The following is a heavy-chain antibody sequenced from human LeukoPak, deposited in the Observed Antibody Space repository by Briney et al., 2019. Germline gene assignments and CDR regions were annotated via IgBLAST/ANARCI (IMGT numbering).Heavy chain of an antibody. CDR3: ARVNINNWHSCDY. J-gene: IGHJ4*02. CDR1: GGSISSNNW. CDR2: IYHSGSP. V-gene: IGHV4-4*02. D-gene: IGHD1-1*01. Sequence: SETLSLTCAVSGGSISSNNWWGWVRQPPGKGLEWIGEIYHSGSPNYNPSLKSRVTISVDKSRNHFSLNPSSVTAADTAVYYCARVNINNWHSCDYWGQGTLVTVSS.